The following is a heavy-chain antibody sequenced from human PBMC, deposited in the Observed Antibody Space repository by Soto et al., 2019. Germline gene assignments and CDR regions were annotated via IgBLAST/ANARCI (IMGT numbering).Heavy chain of an antibody. D-gene: IGHD1-26*01. CDR2: INSDGSTI. J-gene: IGHJ4*02. V-gene: IGHV3-74*01. CDR1: GFTFSPFW. CDR3: ASTNVKWELSESLAN. Sequence: PGGSLRLSCAASGFTFSPFWMHWVRQAPGKGLVWVSHINSDGSTIVYADSVKGRFTISRDNAKNTLYLQMNSLRVEDTAVYYCASTNVKWELSESLANWGQGTLVTVS.